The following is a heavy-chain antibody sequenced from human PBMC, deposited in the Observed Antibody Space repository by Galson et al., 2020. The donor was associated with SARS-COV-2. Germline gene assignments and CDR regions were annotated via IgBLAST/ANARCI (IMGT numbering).Heavy chain of an antibody. CDR2: INWNGGST. V-gene: IGHV3-20*04. Sequence: GESLKISCAASGFTFDDYGMSWVRQAPGKGLEWVSGINWNGGSTGYADSVKGRFTISRDNAKNSLYLQMNSLRAEDTALYYCASYSGSYDTGDYWGQGTLVTVSS. D-gene: IGHD1-26*01. CDR3: ASYSGSYDTGDY. CDR1: GFTFDDYG. J-gene: IGHJ4*02.